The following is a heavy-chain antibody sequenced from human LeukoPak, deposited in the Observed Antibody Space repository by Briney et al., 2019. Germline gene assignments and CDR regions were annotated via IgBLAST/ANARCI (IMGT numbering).Heavy chain of an antibody. D-gene: IGHD2-15*01. V-gene: IGHV1-69*01. CDR2: IIPIFGTA. CDR1: VGTFSSYA. Sequence: SVKVSCKASVGTFSSYAISWVRQALGQGLEWMGGIIPIFGTANYAQKFQGRVTITADESTSTAYMELSSLRSEDTAVYYCARGSEYCSGGSCYSGSYYYYYGMDVWGQGTTVTVSS. CDR3: ARGSEYCSGGSCYSGSYYYYYGMDV. J-gene: IGHJ6*02.